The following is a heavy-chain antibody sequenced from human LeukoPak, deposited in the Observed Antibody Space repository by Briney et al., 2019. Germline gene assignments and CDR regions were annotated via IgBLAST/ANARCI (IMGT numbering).Heavy chain of an antibody. Sequence: GASVKVSCKASGYTFTSYGISWVRQAPGQGLEWMGWISAYNGNTNYAQKLQGRVTMTTDTSTSTAYMELRSLRSDDTAVYYCARPITIFGVVIETLDAFDIWGQGTMVTVSS. V-gene: IGHV1-18*01. CDR1: GYTFTSYG. J-gene: IGHJ3*02. CDR3: ARPITIFGVVIETLDAFDI. CDR2: ISAYNGNT. D-gene: IGHD3-3*01.